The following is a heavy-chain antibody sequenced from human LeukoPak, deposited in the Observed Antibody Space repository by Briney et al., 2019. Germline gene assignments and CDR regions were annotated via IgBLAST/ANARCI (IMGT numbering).Heavy chain of an antibody. D-gene: IGHD5-18*01. J-gene: IGHJ4*02. CDR2: CKQDEGEK. Sequence: GGSLRLSCATSGFNFGDYWTSWVRQAPGKGLEWVANCKQDEGEKHYVGSVKGRFTISRDNAKNSLYLQMNSLRVEDTAVYYCARGHVDTTITGEFDYWGQGTLVTVS. CDR3: ARGHVDTTITGEFDY. CDR1: GFNFGDYW. V-gene: IGHV3-7*01.